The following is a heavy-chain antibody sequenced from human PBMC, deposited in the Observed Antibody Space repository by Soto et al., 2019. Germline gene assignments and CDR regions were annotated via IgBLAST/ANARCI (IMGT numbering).Heavy chain of an antibody. Sequence: QVQLVQSGAEVKKPGSSVKVSCKVSGGTFSTYPINWVRQAPGQGLEFMGGIIPKFGTTNYAHKFRGTVTITADESTSTAYMELNNLKSEDTAVYYCARGASKSTGWYIWFDPWGQGTLVTVSS. CDR1: GGTFSTYP. D-gene: IGHD6-19*01. J-gene: IGHJ5*02. CDR2: IIPKFGTT. V-gene: IGHV1-69*01. CDR3: ARGASKSTGWYIWFDP.